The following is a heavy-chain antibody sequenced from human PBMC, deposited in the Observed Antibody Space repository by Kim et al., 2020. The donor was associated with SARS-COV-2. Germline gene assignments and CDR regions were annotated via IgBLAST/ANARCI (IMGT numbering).Heavy chain of an antibody. CDR2: INNDGSST. D-gene: IGHD2-21*02. CDR1: GFTFSSDW. J-gene: IGHJ3*02. CDR3: ARGVTDTRNVLDI. Sequence: GGSLRLSCAASGFTFSSDWMHWVRQAPGKGLVWVSRINNDGSSTSYADSVKGRFTISRDNAKNTLYLQMNSQRAEDTAVYYCARGVTDTRNVLDIWGQGTRVTVSS. V-gene: IGHV3-74*01.